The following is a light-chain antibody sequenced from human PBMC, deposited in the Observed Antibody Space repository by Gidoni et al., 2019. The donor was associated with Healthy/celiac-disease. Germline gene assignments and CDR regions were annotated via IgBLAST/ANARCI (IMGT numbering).Light chain of an antibody. CDR2: GAS. J-gene: IGKJ2*01. V-gene: IGKV3-15*01. CDR1: QSVSSN. CDR3: QQYNNLYT. Sequence: EIVMTQSPATLSVSPGERATLSCRASQSVSSNLAWYQQNPCHAPRLLIHGASTRATGIPASFSGSVSGTSFTLTISSLQSEDFAVYYCQQYNNLYTFGHRTKLEIK.